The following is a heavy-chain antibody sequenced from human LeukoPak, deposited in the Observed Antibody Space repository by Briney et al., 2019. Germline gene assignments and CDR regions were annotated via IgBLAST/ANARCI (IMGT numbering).Heavy chain of an antibody. CDR3: ARYANYYGSGSPFDY. J-gene: IGHJ4*02. V-gene: IGHV3-21*01. Sequence: GGSLRLSCAASGFTFSNYSMNWVRQAPGKGLEWVSSISSSSSYIYYADSVKGRFTISRDNAKNSLYLQMNSLRAEDTAVYYCARYANYYGSGSPFDYWGQGTLVTVSS. D-gene: IGHD3-10*01. CDR1: GFTFSNYS. CDR2: ISSSSSYI.